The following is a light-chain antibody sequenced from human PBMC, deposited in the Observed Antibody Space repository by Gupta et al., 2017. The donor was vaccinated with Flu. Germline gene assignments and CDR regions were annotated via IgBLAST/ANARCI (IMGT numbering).Light chain of an antibody. CDR1: SGHSSYA. Sequence: VKPTCTLSSGHSSYAIAGHQQQPEKGPRFLMKLNSDDSHSKGDGIPDRFSGSSSGAERYLTISSLQSEDEADYYCQTWGTGISVFGGGTKLTAL. CDR3: QTWGTGISV. V-gene: IGLV4-69*01. CDR2: LNSDDSH. J-gene: IGLJ3*02.